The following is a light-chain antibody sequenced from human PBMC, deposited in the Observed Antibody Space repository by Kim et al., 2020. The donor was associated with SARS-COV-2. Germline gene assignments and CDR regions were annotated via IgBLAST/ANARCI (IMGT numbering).Light chain of an antibody. CDR1: KLGDKY. Sequence: VSPGQTASITCSGDKLGDKYACWYQQKPGQSPVLVIYQDSKRPSGIPERFSGSNSGNTATLTISGTQAMDEADYYCEAWDSSTHVVFGGGTQLTVL. J-gene: IGLJ2*01. CDR3: EAWDSSTHVV. V-gene: IGLV3-1*01. CDR2: QDS.